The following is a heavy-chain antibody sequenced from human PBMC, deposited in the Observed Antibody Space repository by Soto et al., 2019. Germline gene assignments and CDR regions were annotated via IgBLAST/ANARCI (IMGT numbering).Heavy chain of an antibody. CDR2: INHSGGT. D-gene: IGHD3-22*01. V-gene: IGHV4-34*01. J-gene: IGHJ4*02. Sequence: ETLSLTCAVYGGSFSGYYWSWIRQPPGRGLEWIGQINHSGGTNYNPSLKSRVTISVDTSKSQFSLKLSSVTAADTAVYYCARAIYDSSGYYYVHYFDSWGQGSLVTVPQ. CDR3: ARAIYDSSGYYYVHYFDS. CDR1: GGSFSGYY.